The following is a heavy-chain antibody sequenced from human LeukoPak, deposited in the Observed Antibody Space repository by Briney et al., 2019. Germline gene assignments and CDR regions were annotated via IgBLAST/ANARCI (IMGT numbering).Heavy chain of an antibody. CDR2: ISGSGDYT. CDR1: GFTFTNYW. CDR3: AKDGKRITMIGVVRRGHYFDS. J-gene: IGHJ4*02. Sequence: PGGSLRLSCAASGFTFTNYWMSWVRQAPGKGLEWVSAISGSGDYTYYADSVKGQFSISRDNSKNTLYLQMNSLRGEDTAIYYCAKDGKRITMIGVVRRGHYFDSWGQGTLVIVSS. D-gene: IGHD3-22*01. V-gene: IGHV3-23*01.